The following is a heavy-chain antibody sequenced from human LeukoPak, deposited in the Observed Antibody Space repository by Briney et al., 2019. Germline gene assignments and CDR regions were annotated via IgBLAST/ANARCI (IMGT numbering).Heavy chain of an antibody. CDR1: GFTFSSYG. CDR3: ARGPIAARYYYYYMDV. V-gene: IGHV3-33*01. CDR2: IWYDGSNK. D-gene: IGHD6-6*01. J-gene: IGHJ6*03. Sequence: GMSLRLSCAASGFTFSSYGMHWVRQAPGKGLEWVAVIWYDGSNKDCADSVKGRFTISRDNSKNTLYLQMNSLRAEDTAVYYCARGPIAARYYYYYMDVWGKGTTVTVSS.